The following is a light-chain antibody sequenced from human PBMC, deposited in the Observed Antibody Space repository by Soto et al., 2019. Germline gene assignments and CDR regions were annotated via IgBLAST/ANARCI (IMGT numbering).Light chain of an antibody. CDR3: QPYQKWPIT. Sequence: EIVVTQSPATLSMSPGERATLFCRANETSYRNFAWYQQKPGQVPRLLIYGASTSATGLPGRFSGSGSGTEFALTKNSLQSEDFAVYYCQPYQKWPITFGQVTRMEI. CDR1: ETSYRN. J-gene: IGKJ5*01. CDR2: GAS. V-gene: IGKV3-15*01.